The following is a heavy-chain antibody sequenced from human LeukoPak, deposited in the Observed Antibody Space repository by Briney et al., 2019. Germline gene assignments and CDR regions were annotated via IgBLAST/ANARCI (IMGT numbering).Heavy chain of an antibody. CDR1: GFTFSGYY. V-gene: IGHV3-11*01. J-gene: IGHJ4*02. D-gene: IGHD5-18*01. Sequence: GGSLRLSCAASGFTFSGYYMNWIRQAPGKGLEWVSYISSSGSTIYYADSVKGRFTISRDNSKNTLYLQMNSLRAEDTAVYYCAKKMLTWTQLWNYFNYWGQGTLVTVSS. CDR3: AKKMLTWTQLWNYFNY. CDR2: ISSSGSTI.